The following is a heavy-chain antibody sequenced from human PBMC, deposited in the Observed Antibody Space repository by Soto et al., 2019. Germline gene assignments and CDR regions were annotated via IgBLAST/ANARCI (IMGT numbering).Heavy chain of an antibody. V-gene: IGHV3-53*01. J-gene: IGHJ4*02. CDR3: ARSGSYSDY. CDR2: IYSAGNT. D-gene: IGHD1-26*01. Sequence: GGSLRLSCAASGFTFSSYTMSWVRQAPGKGLEWISIIYSAGNTYYADSVKGRFTISRDNSKNTLYLQMNSLRAEDTAVYYCARSGSYSDYWGQGTLVTVSS. CDR1: GFTFSSYT.